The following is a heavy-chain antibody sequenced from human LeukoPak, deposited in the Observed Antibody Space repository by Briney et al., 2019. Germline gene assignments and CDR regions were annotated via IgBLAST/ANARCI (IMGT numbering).Heavy chain of an antibody. Sequence: SETLSLTCTVSGGSISSYYWSWIRQPPGKGLEWIGYIFYSGSTNYNPSLKSRVTMSVDTSKNQFSLKLSFVTAADTAVYYCARGQYYYDSSAWNWGQGTLVTVSS. V-gene: IGHV4-59*01. CDR1: GGSISSYY. J-gene: IGHJ4*02. CDR2: IFYSGST. CDR3: ARGQYYYDSSAWN. D-gene: IGHD3-22*01.